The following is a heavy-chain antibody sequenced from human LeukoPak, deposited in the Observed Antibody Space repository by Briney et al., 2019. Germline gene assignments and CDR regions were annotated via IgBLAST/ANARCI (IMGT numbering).Heavy chain of an antibody. Sequence: GGSLRLSCAASGFTFSTYAMHWVRQAPGKGLEWVAVISYDGSNKYYADSVKGRFTISRDNSKNTLYLQMSSLRTEDTAVYYCTSLGIVGATTNFDYWGQGTLVTVSS. V-gene: IGHV3-30*04. CDR2: ISYDGSNK. J-gene: IGHJ4*02. D-gene: IGHD1-26*01. CDR1: GFTFSTYA. CDR3: TSLGIVGATTNFDY.